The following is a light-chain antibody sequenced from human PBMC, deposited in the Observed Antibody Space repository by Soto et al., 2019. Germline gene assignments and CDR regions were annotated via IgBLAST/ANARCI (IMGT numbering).Light chain of an antibody. CDR3: QQYNNWPWT. CDR2: GAS. CDR1: QSISDT. V-gene: IGKV3-15*01. Sequence: TQSPSTLSGTPGARATLSCRASQSISDTLAWYQQKPGQAPRLLIYGASTRATGFPARFSGSGSGTDFTLTISSLQSEDFAVYYCQQYNNWPWTFGQGANVDI. J-gene: IGKJ1*01.